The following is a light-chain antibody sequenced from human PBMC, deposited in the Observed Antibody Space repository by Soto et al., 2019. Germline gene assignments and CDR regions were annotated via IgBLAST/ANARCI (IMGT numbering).Light chain of an antibody. V-gene: IGKV3-20*01. CDR1: QSVSTNY. Sequence: EIVLTQSPGTPSLSPGDRATLSCRASQSVSTNYLAWYQQKLGQGPRLLIYGASSRATGIPDRFSGNGSGTDFTLTISRLEPEDFAVYYCHQYGSTPFTFGPGTKVDIK. J-gene: IGKJ3*01. CDR2: GAS. CDR3: HQYGSTPFT.